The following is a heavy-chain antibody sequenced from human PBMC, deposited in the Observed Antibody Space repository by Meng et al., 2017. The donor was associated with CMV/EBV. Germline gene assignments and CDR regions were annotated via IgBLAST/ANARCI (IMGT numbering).Heavy chain of an antibody. D-gene: IGHD1-26*01. V-gene: IGHV3-48*04. J-gene: IGHJ4*02. CDR3: ARGGTVGAPPSDY. Sequence: SCAASGFTFSSYSMNWFRRAPGKGLVWVSYISSSSSTIYYADSVKGRFTISRDTAKNSLYLQMNSLRAEDRAVYYCARGGTVGAPPSDYWGQGTLVTVSS. CDR1: GFTFSSYS. CDR2: ISSSSSTI.